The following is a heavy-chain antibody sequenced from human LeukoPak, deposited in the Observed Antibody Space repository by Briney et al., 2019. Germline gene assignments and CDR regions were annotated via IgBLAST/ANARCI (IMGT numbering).Heavy chain of an antibody. J-gene: IGHJ6*03. Sequence: SETVSLTCAVYGWSFSGYYWIWIRQPPRKGREGIGEINQSGSTNYNPSLKSRFNISVDTSKNQFSMQLSSVPAADTAVYYCARVPVRSVTSRYYYYMDVWGKGTTVTVSS. V-gene: IGHV4-34*01. CDR1: GWSFSGYY. CDR3: ARVPVRSVTSRYYYYMDV. CDR2: INQSGST. D-gene: IGHD3-10*02.